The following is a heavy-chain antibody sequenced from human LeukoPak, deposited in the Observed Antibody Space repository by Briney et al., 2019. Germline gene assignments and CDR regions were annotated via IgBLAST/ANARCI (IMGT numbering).Heavy chain of an antibody. CDR1: GFTFSSCT. CDR3: VIWGDYDVLTGYYVPDY. Sequence: PGGSLRLSCAASGFTFSSCTMGWVRQAPGKGLEWVSAITGSGTNRYYADSLKGRFTTSRDNSKNTVFLQMNSLRHEDTAIYYCVIWGDYDVLTGYYVPDYWGQGTLVTVAS. J-gene: IGHJ4*02. D-gene: IGHD3-9*01. CDR2: ITGSGTNR. V-gene: IGHV3-23*01.